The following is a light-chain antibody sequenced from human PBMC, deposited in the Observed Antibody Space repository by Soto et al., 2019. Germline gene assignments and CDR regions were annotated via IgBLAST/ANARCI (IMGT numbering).Light chain of an antibody. J-gene: IGLJ1*01. CDR3: NSYTSSNTRV. V-gene: IGLV2-14*01. Sequence: QSVLTQPASVSGSPGQSITISCTGTSSDVGGYSRVSWYQHHPGKAPKLMIYEVSDRPSGVSNRFSGSKSGNTASLTIPGLQAEDEADYYCNSYTSSNTRVLGTGTKVTVL. CDR2: EVS. CDR1: SSDVGGYSR.